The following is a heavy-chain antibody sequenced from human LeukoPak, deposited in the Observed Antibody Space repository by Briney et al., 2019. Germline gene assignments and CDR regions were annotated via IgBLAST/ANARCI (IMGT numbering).Heavy chain of an antibody. CDR1: GYTFTRYY. J-gene: IGHJ4*02. CDR2: IIPIFGTA. CDR3: ATDSSGYYYYY. V-gene: IGHV1-69*05. Sequence: SVKVSCTASGYTFTRYYIHWVRQAPGQGLEWMGGIIPIFGTANYAQKFQGRVTITTDESTSTAYMELSSLRSEDTAVYYCATDSSGYYYYYWGQGTLVTVSS. D-gene: IGHD3-22*01.